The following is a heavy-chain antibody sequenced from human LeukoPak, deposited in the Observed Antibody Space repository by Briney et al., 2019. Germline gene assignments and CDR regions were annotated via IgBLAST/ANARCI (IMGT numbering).Heavy chain of an antibody. V-gene: IGHV1-2*02. CDR2: INPHSGGT. D-gene: IGHD1-26*01. CDR1: GYTFTGYY. Sequence: GASVKVSCTASGYTFTGYYMHSVRQAPGQGLKWMGGINPHSGGTNYAEKFQGSVTMTRDTSISTADKALSRLRSDDTAVYYCARAPRGVGAPELLYCDLWRKEHLVTVSS. J-gene: IGHJ4*02. CDR3: ARAPRGVGAPELLYCDL.